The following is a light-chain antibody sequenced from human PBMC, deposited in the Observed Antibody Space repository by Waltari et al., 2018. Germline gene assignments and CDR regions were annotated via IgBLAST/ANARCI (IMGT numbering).Light chain of an antibody. Sequence: ATLSGRASQSVGRYLAWYQQKPGQAPRLLIYGASSRATGIPDRFSGSGSGTDFSLTISRLEPEDFAVYYCQNHERLPAVFGQGTKVEIK. J-gene: IGKJ1*01. V-gene: IGKV3-20*01. CDR3: QNHERLPAV. CDR2: GAS. CDR1: QSVGRY.